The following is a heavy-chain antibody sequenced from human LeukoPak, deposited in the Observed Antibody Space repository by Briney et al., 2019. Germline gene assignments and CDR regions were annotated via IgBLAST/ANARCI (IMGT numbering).Heavy chain of an antibody. D-gene: IGHD3-22*01. Sequence: PSETLSLTCTVSGYSINSAYYWGWIRQPPGKGLEWIGSIYHSGNTHYNPSLKSRVTISLDTSRNQFSLKLNSVTAADTAVYYCAKSNGYGLIDIWGQGTMVTVSS. CDR3: AKSNGYGLIDI. V-gene: IGHV4-38-2*02. CDR2: IYHSGNT. CDR1: GYSINSAYY. J-gene: IGHJ3*02.